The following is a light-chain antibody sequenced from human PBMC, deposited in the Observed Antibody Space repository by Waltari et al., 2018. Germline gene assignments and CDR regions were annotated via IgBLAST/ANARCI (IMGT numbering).Light chain of an antibody. V-gene: IGKV1-39*01. J-gene: IGKJ4*01. CDR2: GTS. CDR3: QQSYSTPPT. Sequence: DIQTNQSPSSLSAYVGDRVTITCRARQSISSDLTWYQQKPGKAPKLLISGTSNLQSGVPSGFSGSGSGTDFTLTINSLQPLDSATYYCQQSYSTPPTFGGGTKVEI. CDR1: QSISSD.